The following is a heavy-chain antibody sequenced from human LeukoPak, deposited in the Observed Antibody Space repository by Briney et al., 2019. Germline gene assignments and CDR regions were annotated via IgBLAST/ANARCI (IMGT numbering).Heavy chain of an antibody. CDR1: GGSFSGYY. J-gene: IGHJ4*02. V-gene: IGHV4-34*01. D-gene: IGHD5-18*01. CDR3: ARPQRGYSYGYDY. CDR2: INHSGST. Sequence: ASETLSLTCAVYGGSFSGYYWSWIRQPPGKGLEWIGEINHSGSTNYNPSLKSRVTISVGTSKNQFSLKLSSATAADTAVYYCARPQRGYSYGYDYWGQGTLVTVSS.